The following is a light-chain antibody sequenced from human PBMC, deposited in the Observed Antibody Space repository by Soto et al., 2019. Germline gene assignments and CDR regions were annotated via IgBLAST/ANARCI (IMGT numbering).Light chain of an antibody. V-gene: IGKV1-5*03. Sequence: DIQMTQSPSTLSASVGDRVTITCRASQSISYWLAWYQQKPGKAPKLVIYKASSLQGGVPSRLSGSGSGTEFTLTIRSLQPDDFATYYCQQYDSSWTFGQGTKVEIK. CDR3: QQYDSSWT. J-gene: IGKJ1*01. CDR2: KAS. CDR1: QSISYW.